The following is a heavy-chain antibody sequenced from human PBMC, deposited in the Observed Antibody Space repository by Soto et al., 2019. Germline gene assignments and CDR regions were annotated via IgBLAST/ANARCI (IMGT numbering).Heavy chain of an antibody. CDR1: GYTFSEYS. V-gene: IGHV3-48*02. CDR2: FGTSRKYI. CDR3: VRDRDWAFDI. J-gene: IGHJ3*02. Sequence: EVHLVESGGGLVQPGGSLRLSCAASGYTFSEYSMNWVRQAPGKGLEWVSYFGTSRKYIFYADSVRDRFTISRDDAKNSLYLQLNSLRDEDTAVYYCVRDRDWAFDIWGQGTMVTVSS. D-gene: IGHD3-9*01.